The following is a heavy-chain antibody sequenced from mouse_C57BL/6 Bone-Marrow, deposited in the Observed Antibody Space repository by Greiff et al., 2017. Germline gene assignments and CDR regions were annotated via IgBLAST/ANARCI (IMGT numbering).Heavy chain of an antibody. CDR3: ARLGFPYDY. D-gene: IGHD4-1*01. CDR2: ISSGGSYT. CDR1: GFTFSSYG. V-gene: IGHV5-6*01. J-gene: IGHJ2*01. Sequence: EVQLVESGGDLVKPGGSLKLSCAASGFTFSSYGMSWVRQTPEKRLEWVATISSGGSYTYYPDSVKGRFTISRDNAKHTLYLQMSSLKSEDTAMYYCARLGFPYDYWGQGTTLTVSS.